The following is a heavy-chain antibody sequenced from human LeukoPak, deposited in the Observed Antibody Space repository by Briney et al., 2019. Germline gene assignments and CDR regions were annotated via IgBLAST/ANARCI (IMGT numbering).Heavy chain of an antibody. CDR1: GFTVSSNY. V-gene: IGHV3-53*01. J-gene: IGHJ4*02. CDR3: VRGDYGDYTLFDY. Sequence: PGGSLRLSCAASGFTVSSNYMSWVRQAPGKGLEWVSVIYSGGSTYYADSVKGRFTISRDNSKNTLYLQMGSLRAEDTAVYYCVRGDYGDYTLFDYWGQGTLVTVSP. D-gene: IGHD4-17*01. CDR2: IYSGGST.